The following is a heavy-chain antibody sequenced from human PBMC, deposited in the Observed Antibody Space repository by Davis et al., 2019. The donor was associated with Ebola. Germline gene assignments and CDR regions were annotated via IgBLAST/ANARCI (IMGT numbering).Heavy chain of an antibody. Sequence: GGSLRLSCAASGFTFSDYYMSWIRQAPGKGLEWVSYISSSGSTIYYADSVKGRLTISRDNAKNSLFLQMNGLRAEDTAVYYCARDRGGYSSGWHLFDYWGQGTLVTVSS. V-gene: IGHV3-11*04. CDR1: GFTFSDYY. CDR3: ARDRGGYSSGWHLFDY. D-gene: IGHD6-19*01. CDR2: ISSSGSTI. J-gene: IGHJ4*02.